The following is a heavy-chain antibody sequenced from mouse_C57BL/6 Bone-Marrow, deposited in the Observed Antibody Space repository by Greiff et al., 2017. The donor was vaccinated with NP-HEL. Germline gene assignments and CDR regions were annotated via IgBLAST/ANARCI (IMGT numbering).Heavy chain of an antibody. Sequence: DVQLVESGGGLVQPGGSLSLSCAASGFTFTDYYMSWVRQPPGKALEWLGFIRNKANGYTTEYSASVKGRFTISRDNSQSILYLQMNALRAEDSATYYCARFTTVVDYFDYWGQGTTLTVSS. CDR2: IRNKANGYTT. J-gene: IGHJ2*01. CDR1: GFTFTDYY. V-gene: IGHV7-3*01. D-gene: IGHD1-1*01. CDR3: ARFTTVVDYFDY.